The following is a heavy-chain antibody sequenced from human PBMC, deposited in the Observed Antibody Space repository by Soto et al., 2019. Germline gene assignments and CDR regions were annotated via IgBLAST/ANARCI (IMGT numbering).Heavy chain of an antibody. V-gene: IGHV3-74*03. CDR3: VRAPEQRPFDY. J-gene: IGHJ4*02. CDR1: GFTLSDNW. D-gene: IGHD6-25*01. CDR2: INNDGSSV. Sequence: EVQLVESGGGLVQPGGSLRLSCAASGFTLSDNWIHWVRRAPGKGLVWVSRINNDGSSVTYADSVKGRFTLSRDNAKNKCVLLMDSLSVEDTAIYYCVRAPEQRPFDYWGQGTLVTVSS.